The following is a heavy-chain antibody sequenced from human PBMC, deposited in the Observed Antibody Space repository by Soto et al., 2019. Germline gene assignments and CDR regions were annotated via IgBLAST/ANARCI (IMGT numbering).Heavy chain of an antibody. CDR2: ISSSSSYI. CDR1: GFTFSSYS. D-gene: IGHD3-10*01. V-gene: IGHV3-21*01. J-gene: IGHJ5*02. Sequence: GGSLRLSCAASGFTFSSYSMNWVRQAPGKGLEWVSSISSSSSYIYYADSVKGRFTISRDNAKNSLYLQMNSLRAEDTAVYYCASDITMVRGNWFDPWGQGTLVTVSS. CDR3: ASDITMVRGNWFDP.